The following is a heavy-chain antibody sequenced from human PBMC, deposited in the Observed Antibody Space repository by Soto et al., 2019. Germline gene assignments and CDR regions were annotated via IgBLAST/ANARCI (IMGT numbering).Heavy chain of an antibody. Sequence: QVQLVQSGAEVKKPGSSVKVSCKASGGTFSSYAISWVRQAPGQGLEWMGGIIPIFGTANYAQKFQGRVTITADESTSTGYMELSSLRSEDTAVYYCSMEAVGQQLTSPPDYWGQGTLVTVSS. CDR1: GGTFSSYA. D-gene: IGHD6-13*01. V-gene: IGHV1-69*01. J-gene: IGHJ4*02. CDR2: IIPIFGTA. CDR3: SMEAVGQQLTSPPDY.